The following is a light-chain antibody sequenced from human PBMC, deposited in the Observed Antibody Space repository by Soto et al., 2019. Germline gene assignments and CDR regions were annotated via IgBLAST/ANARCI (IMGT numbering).Light chain of an antibody. CDR1: QSVSSSY. CDR3: QHYGNSHLT. J-gene: IGKJ4*01. Sequence: EILMTQSPDTLSVSPGESATLSCRASQSVSSSYLAWYQKRPGQAPRLLMCDASSRATGIPGRFSGSGSGTDFTLTISGLEPEDFAVYYCQHYGNSHLTFGGGTKVDI. V-gene: IGKV3-20*01. CDR2: DAS.